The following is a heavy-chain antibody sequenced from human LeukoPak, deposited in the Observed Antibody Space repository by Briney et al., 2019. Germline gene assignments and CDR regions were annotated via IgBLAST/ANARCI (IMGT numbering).Heavy chain of an antibody. CDR3: AMDGDFRSAFNWFDP. Sequence: PGGSLRLSCAASGVIFSSYAMTWVRLAPGKGLEWVSAIGGTGGDTYYADSVKGRFTISRDNPKNTLYLQMNCLRAEDTAVYYCAMDGDFRSAFNWFDPWGQGTLVTVSS. D-gene: IGHD3-3*01. J-gene: IGHJ5*02. CDR1: GVIFSSYA. CDR2: IGGTGGDT. V-gene: IGHV3-23*01.